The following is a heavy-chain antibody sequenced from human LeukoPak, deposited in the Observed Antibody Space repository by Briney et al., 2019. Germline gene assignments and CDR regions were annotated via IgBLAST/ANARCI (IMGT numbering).Heavy chain of an antibody. D-gene: IGHD3-10*01. CDR1: GFTVNSNY. J-gene: IGHJ4*02. Sequence: PGGSLRLSCAASGFTVNSNYMSWVRQAPGKGLEWVSVIYSGGNTYYADSVKGRFTISRDNSKNTLNLQMNGLGAEDTAVYYCARDAAWFGDPYYFDYWGQGTLVTVSS. CDR3: ARDAAWFGDPYYFDY. CDR2: IYSGGNT. V-gene: IGHV3-66*01.